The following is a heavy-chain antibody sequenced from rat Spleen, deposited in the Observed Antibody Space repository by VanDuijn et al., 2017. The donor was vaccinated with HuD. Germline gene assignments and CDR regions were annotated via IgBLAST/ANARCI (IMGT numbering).Heavy chain of an antibody. Sequence: EVQLVESGGGLVQPGRSLKLSCVASGFTFNNYWMTWIRQAPGKGLEWVASITDTGDTTYYRDSVKGRFTLSRDNSKSTLYLQMDGLRSEDTATYYCARHYYYDGYWFAYWGQGTLVTVSS. CDR3: ARHYYYDGYWFAY. D-gene: IGHD1-12*03. J-gene: IGHJ3*01. CDR1: GFTFNNYW. V-gene: IGHV5-31*01. CDR2: ITDTGDTT.